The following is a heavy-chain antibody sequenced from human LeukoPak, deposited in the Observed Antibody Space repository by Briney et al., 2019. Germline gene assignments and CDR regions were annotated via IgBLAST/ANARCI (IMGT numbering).Heavy chain of an antibody. Sequence: GASLKVSCKASGYTFTGYYIHWVRQAPGQGLEWMGWINPNRGGTNYAQKFQGRVTMTRDTSISTAYMELSRLRSDDTAVYYCATGSGSYSRRWGQGTLVTVSS. V-gene: IGHV1-2*02. J-gene: IGHJ4*02. CDR3: ATGSGSYSRR. CDR2: INPNRGGT. CDR1: GYTFTGYY. D-gene: IGHD3-10*01.